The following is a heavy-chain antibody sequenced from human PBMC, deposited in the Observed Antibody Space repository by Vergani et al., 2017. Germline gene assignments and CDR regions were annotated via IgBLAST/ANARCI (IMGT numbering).Heavy chain of an antibody. V-gene: IGHV5-51*01. J-gene: IGHJ1*01. CDR1: GYSFTSYW. Sequence: EVQLVQSGAEVKKPGESLKISCKGSGYSFTSYWIGWVRQMPGKGLEWRGIIYPGDSDTRYSPSFQGQVTISAEKSISTAYLQWSRLNASDTAMYYCARGYYYDSSGYYPLSFQHWGQGTLVTVSS. D-gene: IGHD3-22*01. CDR3: ARGYYYDSSGYYPLSFQH. CDR2: IYPGDSDT.